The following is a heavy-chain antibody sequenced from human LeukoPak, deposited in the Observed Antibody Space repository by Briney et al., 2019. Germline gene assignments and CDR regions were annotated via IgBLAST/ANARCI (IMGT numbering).Heavy chain of an antibody. Sequence: PGGSLRLSCAASGFTFSSYGMHWVRQAPGKELEWVAVISYNGSNKYYADSVKGRFTISRDNSKNTLYLQMNSLRAEDTAVYYCAKGHYDFWSGYYSSYYGMDVWGQGTTVTVSS. J-gene: IGHJ6*02. CDR3: AKGHYDFWSGYYSSYYGMDV. CDR2: ISYNGSNK. D-gene: IGHD3-3*01. V-gene: IGHV3-30*18. CDR1: GFTFSSYG.